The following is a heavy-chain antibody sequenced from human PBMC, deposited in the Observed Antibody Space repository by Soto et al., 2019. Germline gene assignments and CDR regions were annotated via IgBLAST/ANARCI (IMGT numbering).Heavy chain of an antibody. CDR3: VSYDRQSGRYALDY. CDR2: VYYDGST. D-gene: IGHD3-10*01. V-gene: IGHV4-59*01. Sequence: QVQLQESGPGLVKPSETLSLTCTVSGDSINYYWSWIRQPPGKGLEWIGYVYYDGSTNYNPSLESRVTMSIDTSKNQFSLKLSSVIAADTAVYYCVSYDRQSGRYALDYWGQGTQVTVSS. CDR1: GDSINYY. J-gene: IGHJ4*02.